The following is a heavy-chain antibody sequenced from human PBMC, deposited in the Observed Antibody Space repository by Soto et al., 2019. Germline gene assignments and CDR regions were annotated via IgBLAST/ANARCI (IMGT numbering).Heavy chain of an antibody. V-gene: IGHV1-2*02. CDR2: INPNSGGT. J-gene: IGHJ6*02. CDR1: GYTFTGYY. Sequence: ASVKVSCKASGYTFTGYYMHWVRQAPGQGLEWMGWINPNSGGTNYAQKFQGRVTMTRDTSISTAYMELSRLRSDDTAVYYCARAVLGYCSSTSCYAPGYYYGMDVWGQGTTVTVSS. CDR3: ARAVLGYCSSTSCYAPGYYYGMDV. D-gene: IGHD2-2*01.